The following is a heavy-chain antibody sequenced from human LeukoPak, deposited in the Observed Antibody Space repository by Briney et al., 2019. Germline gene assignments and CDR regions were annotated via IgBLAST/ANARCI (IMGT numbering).Heavy chain of an antibody. V-gene: IGHV3-49*03. CDR3: TRLSDTSGRSWDY. J-gene: IGHJ4*02. Sequence: GRSLRLSCTSSGFTFGDYAMSWFRQAPGKGLEWVGFIRSKAYGGATEYAASVKGRFTISRDDSKSIAYLQMISLKTEDTAVYYYTRLSDTSGRSWDYWGQGTLVPVSS. D-gene: IGHD3-22*01. CDR1: GFTFGDYA. CDR2: IRSKAYGGAT.